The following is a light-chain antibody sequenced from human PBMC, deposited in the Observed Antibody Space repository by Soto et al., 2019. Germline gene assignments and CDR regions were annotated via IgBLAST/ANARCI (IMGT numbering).Light chain of an antibody. CDR3: QQYSNWPLT. J-gene: IGKJ4*01. CDR1: QSVSSY. CDR2: DAS. V-gene: IGKV3-15*01. Sequence: IVLTQSPATLSLSPGERATLCCRASQSVSSYLAWYQQKPGQAPRLLIYDASTRATGIPARFSGGGSGTEFPLTISRLQSEDFAVYYCQQYSNWPLTFGGGTKV.